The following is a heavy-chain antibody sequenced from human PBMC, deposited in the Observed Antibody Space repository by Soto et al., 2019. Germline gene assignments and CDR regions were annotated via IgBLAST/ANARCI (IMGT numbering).Heavy chain of an antibody. V-gene: IGHV1-2*04. CDR2: INPNSGGT. Sequence: QVQLVQSGAEVKKPGASVKVSCKASGYTFTGYYMHWVRQAPGQGLEWMGWINPNSGGTNYAQKFQGWVTMTRDTSISTAYMELSRLRSDDTAVYYCARMPLENFWSGYYTGAGYFDYWGQGTLVTVSS. D-gene: IGHD3-3*01. CDR1: GYTFTGYY. CDR3: ARMPLENFWSGYYTGAGYFDY. J-gene: IGHJ4*02.